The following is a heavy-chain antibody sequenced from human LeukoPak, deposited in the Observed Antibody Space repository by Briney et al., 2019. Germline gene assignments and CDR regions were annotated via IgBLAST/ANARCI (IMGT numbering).Heavy chain of an antibody. Sequence: PGGSLRLSCTASGFTFSDHHMSWIRQAPGKGLEWVSYIGGSGAPIQYADSVKGRFTVSRDNADNSLFLQMDSLRAEDTAIYYCARDRRPSVYGGLDNRGQGTLVTVSS. CDR2: IGGSGAPI. CDR3: ARDRRPSVYGGLDN. D-gene: IGHD4/OR15-4a*01. V-gene: IGHV3-11*01. CDR1: GFTFSDHH. J-gene: IGHJ4*02.